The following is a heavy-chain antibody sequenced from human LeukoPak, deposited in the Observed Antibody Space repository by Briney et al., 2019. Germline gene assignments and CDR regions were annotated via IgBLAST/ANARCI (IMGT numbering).Heavy chain of an antibody. D-gene: IGHD5-24*01. CDR1: GGTFSSYA. CDR2: IIPIFGTA. V-gene: IGHV1-69*13. Sequence: ASVKVSCKASGGTFSSYAISWVRQAPGQGLEWMGGIIPIFGTANYAQKFQGRVTVTADESTSTAYMELSSLRSEDTAVYYCAREPKMALINKVRYYFDYWGQGTLVTVSS. CDR3: AREPKMALINKVRYYFDY. J-gene: IGHJ4*02.